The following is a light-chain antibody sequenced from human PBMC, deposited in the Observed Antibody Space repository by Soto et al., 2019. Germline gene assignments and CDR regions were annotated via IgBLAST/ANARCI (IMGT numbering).Light chain of an antibody. J-gene: IGKJ4*01. CDR3: QQYDSSPRT. V-gene: IGKV3-20*01. CDR1: QSVSSSY. CDR2: GAS. Sequence: EIVLTQSPGTLSLSPGERATLSCRASQSVSSSYLAWYQQKPGKAPRLLIYGASSRATCIPDRFSGSGSGTDFTLTISRLQPEDFALYYCQQYDSSPRTFGGGTKVEIK.